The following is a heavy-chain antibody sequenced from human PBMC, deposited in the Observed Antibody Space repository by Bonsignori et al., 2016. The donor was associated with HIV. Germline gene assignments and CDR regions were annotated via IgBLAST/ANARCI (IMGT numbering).Heavy chain of an antibody. J-gene: IGHJ4*02. D-gene: IGHD2-8*02. Sequence: WIRQSPSRGLEWLGRTYYRSKWYNDYAVSVKSRITINPDTSKNQFSLQLNSVTPEDTAVYYCARELVPFDYWGQGTLVTVSS. CDR2: TYYRSKWYN. CDR3: ARELVPFDY. V-gene: IGHV6-1*01.